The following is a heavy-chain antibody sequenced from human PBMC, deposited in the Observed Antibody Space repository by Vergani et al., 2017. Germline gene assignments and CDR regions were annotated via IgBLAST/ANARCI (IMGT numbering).Heavy chain of an antibody. CDR2: IKQDGSEK. J-gene: IGHJ3*02. V-gene: IGHV3-7*01. D-gene: IGHD2-2*01. CDR1: GFTFSSYW. CDR3: AKFVVVPAADAFDI. Sequence: EVQLVESGGGLVQPGGSLRLSCAASGFTFSSYWMSWVRQAPGKGLEWVANIKQDGSEKYYADSVKGRFTISRDNSKNTLYLQMNSLRAEDTAVYYCAKFVVVPAADAFDIWGQGTMVTVSS.